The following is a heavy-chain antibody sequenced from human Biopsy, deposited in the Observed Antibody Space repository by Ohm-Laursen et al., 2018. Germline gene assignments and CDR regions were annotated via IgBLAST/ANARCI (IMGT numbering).Heavy chain of an antibody. J-gene: IGHJ4*02. CDR3: ARNTGWYGDLYYFDY. CDR1: GYSFTSYY. CDR2: INPSGSTT. V-gene: IGHV1-46*01. Sequence: ASVKVSRKASGYSFTSYYMHWVRQAPGQGLEWMGMINPSGSTTSYPQIFQGRVTMTRDTSKSTVYMELSSLRSADTAVYFCARNTGWYGDLYYFDYWGQGTLVAVSS. D-gene: IGHD6-19*01.